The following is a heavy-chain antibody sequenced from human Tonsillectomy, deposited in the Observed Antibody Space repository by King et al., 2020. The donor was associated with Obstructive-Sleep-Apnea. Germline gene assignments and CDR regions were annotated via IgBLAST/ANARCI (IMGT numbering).Heavy chain of an antibody. CDR2: IHYRGST. Sequence: VQLQESGPGLVKPSETLSLTCTVSGDSISSYYWSWIRQPPGKGLEWIGYIHYRGSTNYNPSLKSRVTISVDTSKNQFSLQLTSGTPADTAVYYCASYDFWSGSNRFDPWGQGTLVTVSS. V-gene: IGHV4-59*01. D-gene: IGHD3-3*01. J-gene: IGHJ5*02. CDR1: GDSISSYY. CDR3: ASYDFWSGSNRFDP.